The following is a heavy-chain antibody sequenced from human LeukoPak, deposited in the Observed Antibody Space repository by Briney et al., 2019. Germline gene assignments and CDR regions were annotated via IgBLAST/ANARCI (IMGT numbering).Heavy chain of an antibody. V-gene: IGHV3-9*01. Sequence: PGGSLRLSCAASGFTFSNYAMSWVRQAPGKGLEWVSGISWNSDSLNYADSVRGRFTISRDNAKNSLYLQMNSLRAEDTALYYCAKDLGNYYDTNAADYWGQGTLVTVSS. D-gene: IGHD3-22*01. CDR1: GFTFSNYA. J-gene: IGHJ4*02. CDR3: AKDLGNYYDTNAADY. CDR2: ISWNSDSL.